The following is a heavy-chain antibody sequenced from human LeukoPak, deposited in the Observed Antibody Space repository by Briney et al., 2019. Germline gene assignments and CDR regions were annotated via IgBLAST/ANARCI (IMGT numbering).Heavy chain of an antibody. Sequence: SVKVSCKASVHIFTRYYMHWVGQAGGQGRAWMGIMNPSGGSTSYAQKFQGRVTMTRDTSTSTVYMELSSLRSEDTAVYYCARARWFGDHKGGYYAFDIWGQGTMVTVSS. CDR3: ARARWFGDHKGGYYAFDI. D-gene: IGHD3-10*01. CDR2: MNPSGGST. CDR1: VHIFTRYY. J-gene: IGHJ3*02. V-gene: IGHV1-46*01.